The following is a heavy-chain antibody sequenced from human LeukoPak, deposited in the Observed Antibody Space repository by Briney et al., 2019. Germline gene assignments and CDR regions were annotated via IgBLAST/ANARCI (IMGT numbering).Heavy chain of an antibody. D-gene: IGHD3-3*01. CDR3: ARMDDFFFDP. Sequence: GASVKVSCKASGGTFSSYAISWVRQAPGQGLEWMGGIIPIFGTANYAQKFQGRVTITADESTSTAYMELSSLRSEDTAMYYCARMDDFFFDPWGQGTLITVSS. CDR2: IIPIFGTA. CDR1: GGTFSSYA. J-gene: IGHJ5*02. V-gene: IGHV1-69*13.